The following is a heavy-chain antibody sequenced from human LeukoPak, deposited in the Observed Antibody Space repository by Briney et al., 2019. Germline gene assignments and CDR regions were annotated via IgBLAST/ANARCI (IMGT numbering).Heavy chain of an antibody. J-gene: IGHJ5*02. CDR2: IYTSAIT. Sequence: SETLSLTCTVSGGSISSGTYYWYWIRQPAGKGLEWIGRIYTSAITNYNPSLKSRVTISVDTSKNQFSLKLTSVTASDTAVYYRARLPDPWGQGTLVTVSS. CDR3: ARLPDP. CDR1: GGSISSGTYY. V-gene: IGHV4-61*02.